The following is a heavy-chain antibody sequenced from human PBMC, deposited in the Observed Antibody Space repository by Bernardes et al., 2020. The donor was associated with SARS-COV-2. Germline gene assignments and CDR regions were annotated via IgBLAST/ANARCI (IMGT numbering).Heavy chain of an antibody. D-gene: IGHD5-12*01. Sequence: GGSLRLSCAASGFTFSSYGMHWVRQAPGKGLEWVAVISYDGSNKYYADSVKGRFTISRDNSKNTLYLQMNSLRAEDTAVYYCAKDLVATILTALDYWGQGNLVTVSS. J-gene: IGHJ4*02. V-gene: IGHV3-30*18. CDR2: ISYDGSNK. CDR3: AKDLVATILTALDY. CDR1: GFTFSSYG.